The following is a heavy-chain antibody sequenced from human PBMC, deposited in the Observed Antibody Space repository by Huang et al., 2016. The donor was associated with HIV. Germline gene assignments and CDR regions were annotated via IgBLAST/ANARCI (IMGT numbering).Heavy chain of an antibody. CDR2: IYTTGRT. V-gene: IGHV4-61*09. CDR3: ARGRVTSSGVVQSYDY. D-gene: IGHD3-3*01. CDR1: GASIASGSYF. Sequence: VQLQESGPGLVKPSQTLSLSCNVSGASIASGSYFWNWIRQPTGGGLEWIGHIYTTGRTDSNPSLKSRVAGSSDTSKNQFSLSLRSVTAADTAVYFCARGRVTSSGVVQSYDYWGQGSLVTVSS. J-gene: IGHJ4*02.